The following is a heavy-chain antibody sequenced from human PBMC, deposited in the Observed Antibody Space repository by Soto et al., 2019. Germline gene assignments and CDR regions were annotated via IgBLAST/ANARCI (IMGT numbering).Heavy chain of an antibody. CDR2: INWDDDK. CDR1: GFSFSTSGVG. CDR3: VHQAWNNNNYCIGL. J-gene: IGHJ2*01. Sequence: QITVKGSGPKLVKPSQTLTLTCAFSGFSFSTSGVGVGWVRQPPGKAPEWLALINWDDDKRYKPSLKSRLSITKDTSKGQVVCTMTNMAPADTATYNCVHQAWNNNNYCIGLTGRGTLVTVSS. V-gene: IGHV2-5*02. D-gene: IGHD4-4*01.